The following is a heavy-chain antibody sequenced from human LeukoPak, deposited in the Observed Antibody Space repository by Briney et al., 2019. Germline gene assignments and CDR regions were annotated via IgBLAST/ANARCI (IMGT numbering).Heavy chain of an antibody. CDR3: AREEGSSSWESMLDY. CDR2: ISAYNGNT. J-gene: IGHJ4*02. V-gene: IGHV1-18*01. Sequence: ASVKVSCKASGYTFTSYGISWVRQAPGQGLEWMGWISAYNGNTNYAQKLQGRVTMTTDTSTSTAYMELRSLRSDDTAVYYCAREEGSSSWESMLDYWGQGTLVTVSS. D-gene: IGHD6-13*01. CDR1: GYTFTSYG.